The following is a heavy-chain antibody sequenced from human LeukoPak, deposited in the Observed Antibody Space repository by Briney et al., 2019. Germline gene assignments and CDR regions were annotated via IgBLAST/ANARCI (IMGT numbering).Heavy chain of an antibody. CDR2: INPNSGGT. D-gene: IGHD5-18*01. CDR3: ARDFRGYSYLYGMDV. J-gene: IGHJ6*02. CDR1: GYTFTVYY. V-gene: IGHV1-2*02. Sequence: ASVKVSCKASGYTFTVYYMHWVRQAPGQGLEWMGWINPNSGGTNYAQKFQGRVTMTRDTSISTVYMELSRLRSDDTAVYYCARDFRGYSYLYGMDVWGQGTTVTVSS.